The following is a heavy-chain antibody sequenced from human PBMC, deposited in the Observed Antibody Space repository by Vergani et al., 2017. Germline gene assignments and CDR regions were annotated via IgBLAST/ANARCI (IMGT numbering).Heavy chain of an antibody. CDR3: ARDRGFWSGYFDY. V-gene: IGHV3-33*01. CDR1: GFTFSSYG. J-gene: IGHJ4*02. CDR2: IWYDGSNK. Sequence: QVQLVESGGGVVQPGRSLRLSCAASGFTFSSYGMHWVRQAPGKGLEWVAVIWYDGSNKYYADSVKGRFTISRDNSKNMLYLQMNSLRAEDTAVYYCARDRGFWSGYFDYWGQGTLVTVSS. D-gene: IGHD3-3*01.